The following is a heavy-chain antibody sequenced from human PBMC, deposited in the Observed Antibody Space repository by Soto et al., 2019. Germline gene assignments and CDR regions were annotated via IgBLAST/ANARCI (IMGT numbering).Heavy chain of an antibody. V-gene: IGHV3-21*01. CDR3: ARVVVVVAATLDY. CDR2: ISSSSYI. Sequence: PGGSLRLSCAASGFTFSSYSMNWVRPAPGKGLEWVSSISSSSYIYYADSVKGRFTISRDNAKNSLYLQMNSLRAEDTAVYYCARVVVVVAATLDYWGQGTLVTVSS. D-gene: IGHD2-15*01. CDR1: GFTFSSYS. J-gene: IGHJ4*02.